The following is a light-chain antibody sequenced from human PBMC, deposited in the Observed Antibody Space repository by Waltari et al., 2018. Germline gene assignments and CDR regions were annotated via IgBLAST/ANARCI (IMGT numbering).Light chain of an antibody. V-gene: IGLV2-14*01. Sequence: QSALPQPASVSGSPGQSITISCTGTSSDIGSYNYVSWYQQHPGKAPKLLIYEVTYRPSGVSSRFSGSKSGNTASLTISGLQAEDEADYYCNSHTTVSSLVFGTGTKVTVL. CDR1: SSDIGSYNY. J-gene: IGLJ1*01. CDR3: NSHTTVSSLV. CDR2: EVT.